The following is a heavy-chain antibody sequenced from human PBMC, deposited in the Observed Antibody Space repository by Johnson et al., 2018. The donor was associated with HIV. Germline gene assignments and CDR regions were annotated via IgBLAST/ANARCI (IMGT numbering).Heavy chain of an antibody. J-gene: IGHJ3*02. Sequence: VQLVESGGGVVQPGRSLRLSCAASGFTFSSYAMHWVRQAPGKGLEYVSRITNNGGSTYYVDSVKGRFTISRDNAKNSLYLQMNSLRAEDTAVDYCAREGIGGGAYDIGGQGARVTVSS. CDR2: ITNNGGST. V-gene: IGHV3-64*04. CDR1: GFTFSSYA. CDR3: AREGIGGGAYDI.